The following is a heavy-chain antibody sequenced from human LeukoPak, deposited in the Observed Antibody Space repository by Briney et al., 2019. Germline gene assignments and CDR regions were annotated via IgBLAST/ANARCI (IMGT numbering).Heavy chain of an antibody. CDR1: GYTFTGYY. CDR3: ARGDGSLTGWFDP. CDR2: INPNSGGT. J-gene: IGHJ5*02. Sequence: GASVKVSCKASGYTFTGYYMHWVRQAPGQGLEWMGWINPNSGGTNYAQKFQGRVTMTRDTSISTAYMELSRLRSDDTAVYYCARGDGSLTGWFDPWGQGTLVTVSS. V-gene: IGHV1-2*02. D-gene: IGHD5-24*01.